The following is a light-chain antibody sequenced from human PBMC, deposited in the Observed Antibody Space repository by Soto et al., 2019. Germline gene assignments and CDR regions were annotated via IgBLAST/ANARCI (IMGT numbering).Light chain of an antibody. V-gene: IGKV3-15*01. CDR2: GAS. CDR1: QSVSSN. CDR3: QQYNNWPPLT. Sequence: EIVMTQSPATLSVSPGERATLSCRASQSVSSNLAWYQQKPGQAPRLIIYGASTMATGIPARFSGSGSGTEFNLTISSLKSEDFAVYYWQQYNNWPPLTFGQGTKLDIK. J-gene: IGKJ1*01.